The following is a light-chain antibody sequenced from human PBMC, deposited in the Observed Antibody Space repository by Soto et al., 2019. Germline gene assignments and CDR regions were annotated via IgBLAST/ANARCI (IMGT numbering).Light chain of an antibody. V-gene: IGLV2-14*01. CDR1: SSDVGAYNY. CDR3: SSYTTSSTWV. Sequence: QSVLTQPASVSGSPGQSITISCTGTSSDVGAYNYVSWYQQYPGKAPKLMIYDVSNRPSGVSNRFSGSKSDNTASLTISGLLAEDEADYYCSSYTTSSTWVFCGGTKVTVL. CDR2: DVS. J-gene: IGLJ3*02.